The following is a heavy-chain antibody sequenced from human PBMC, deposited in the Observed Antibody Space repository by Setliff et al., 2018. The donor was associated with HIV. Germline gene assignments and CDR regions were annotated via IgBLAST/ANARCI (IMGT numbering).Heavy chain of an antibody. CDR3: ARVLGYCSGGSCYSYYFDY. CDR1: GFTFSTYS. D-gene: IGHD2-15*01. Sequence: GGSLRLSCAASGFTFSTYSMNWVRQAPGKGLEWVSYISGTSGTMYYADSVKGRFTISRDNAKNSLFLQMNSLTAEDTAVYYCARVLGYCSGGSCYSYYFDYWGQGTLVTVSS. CDR2: ISGTSGTM. J-gene: IGHJ4*02. V-gene: IGHV3-48*01.